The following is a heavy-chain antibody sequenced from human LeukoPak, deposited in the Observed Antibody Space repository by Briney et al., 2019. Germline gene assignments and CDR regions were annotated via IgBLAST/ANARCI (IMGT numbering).Heavy chain of an antibody. D-gene: IGHD3-10*01. CDR2: ISGSGGST. J-gene: IGHJ4*02. CDR1: GFTFTNYA. V-gene: IGHV3-23*01. CDR3: AKGRYDYDSGSYLSDY. Sequence: GGSLRLSCAASGFTFTNYAMSWVRQAPGKGLEWVSGISGSGGSTNYADSVKGRFTISRDNSKNTLYLQMNSLRPEDTGVYYCAKGRYDYDSGSYLSDYWGQGTLVTVSS.